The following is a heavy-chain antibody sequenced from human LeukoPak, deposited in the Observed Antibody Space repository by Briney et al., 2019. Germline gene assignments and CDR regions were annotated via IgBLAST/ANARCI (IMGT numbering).Heavy chain of an antibody. D-gene: IGHD6-13*01. CDR3: ARSPIAAPYAFDI. CDR2: IWYDGSNK. CDR1: GFTFSSYG. Sequence: PGGSLRLSWAASGFTFSSYGMHWVRQAPGKGLEWVAVIWYDGSNKYYADSVKGRFTISRDNSKNTLYLQMNSLRAEDTAVYYYARSPIAAPYAFDIWGQGTMVTVSS. J-gene: IGHJ3*02. V-gene: IGHV3-33*01.